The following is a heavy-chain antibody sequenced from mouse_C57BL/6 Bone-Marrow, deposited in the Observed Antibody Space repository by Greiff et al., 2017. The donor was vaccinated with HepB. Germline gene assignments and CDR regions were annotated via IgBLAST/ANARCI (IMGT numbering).Heavy chain of an antibody. CDR2: INPSSGYT. D-gene: IGHD1-1*01. V-gene: IGHV1-4*01. CDR1: GYTFTSYT. J-gene: IGHJ4*01. CDR3: ARFGPLRTIDY. Sequence: QVQLQQSGAELARPGASVKMSCKASGYTFTSYTMHWVKQRPGQGLEWIGYINPSSGYTKYNQKFKDKATLTADKSSSTAYMQLSSLTSEDSAVYYCARFGPLRTIDYWGQGTSVTVSS.